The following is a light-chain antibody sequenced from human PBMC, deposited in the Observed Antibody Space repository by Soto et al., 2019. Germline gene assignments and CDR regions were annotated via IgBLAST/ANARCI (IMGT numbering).Light chain of an antibody. CDR2: GAS. J-gene: IGKJ4*01. V-gene: IGKV3-20*01. CDR1: QSVSSSY. CDR3: QQYGSSPLLA. Sequence: EIVLTQYPGTLSLSPGERATLSCRASQSVSSSYLAWYQQKPGQAPRLLIDGASSRAAGIPDRISGSGSGTDFTLTSSRLEPEDFAVYYCQQYGSSPLLAFGGGTKVEIK.